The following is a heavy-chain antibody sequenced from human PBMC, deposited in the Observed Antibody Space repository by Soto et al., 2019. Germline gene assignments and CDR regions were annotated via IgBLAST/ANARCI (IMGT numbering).Heavy chain of an antibody. CDR3: ATAEVDY. J-gene: IGHJ4*02. CDR1: GFTFGNNW. V-gene: IGHV3-74*01. CDR2: MNSDGSTT. Sequence: EVQLVESGGGLVQPGGSLRLSCATSGFTFGNNWMHWVRHAPGKGLEWVSRMNSDGSTTNYADSVKGRFTVSRDNARNTLYLQMNSLRAEDTAVYYCATAEVDYWGPGTLVTVSS.